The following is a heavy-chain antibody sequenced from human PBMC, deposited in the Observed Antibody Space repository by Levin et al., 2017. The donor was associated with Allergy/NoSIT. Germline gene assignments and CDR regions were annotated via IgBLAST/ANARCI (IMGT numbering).Heavy chain of an antibody. D-gene: IGHD6-19*01. Sequence: AGGSLRLSCVGSGLTFSGYWMHWVRQAPGKGLVWVSRIDNDGTTTDYADSVKGRFIISRDNAKNTLFLQMNSLRAEDTAVYYCARDIGQWLVRPSEYWGQGTLVTVSS. V-gene: IGHV3-74*01. J-gene: IGHJ4*02. CDR3: ARDIGQWLVRPSEY. CDR1: GLTFSGYW. CDR2: IDNDGTTT.